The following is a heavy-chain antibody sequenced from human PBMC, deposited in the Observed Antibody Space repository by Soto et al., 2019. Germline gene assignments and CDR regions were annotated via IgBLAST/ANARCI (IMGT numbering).Heavy chain of an antibody. Sequence: PGGSMRLSCAASGFSFSRYWMHWVRQAPGKGLVWVSRIKTDGSRTNYADFVRGRFTISRDNAKNTLYLQMNSLRAEDTAVYYCAKDDYGITIFGVVTLVDYWGQGTLVTVSS. D-gene: IGHD3-3*01. V-gene: IGHV3-74*01. CDR3: AKDDYGITIFGVVTLVDY. J-gene: IGHJ4*02. CDR2: IKTDGSRT. CDR1: GFSFSRYW.